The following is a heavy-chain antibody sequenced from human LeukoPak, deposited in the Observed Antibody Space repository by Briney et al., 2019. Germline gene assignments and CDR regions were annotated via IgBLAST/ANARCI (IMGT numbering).Heavy chain of an antibody. D-gene: IGHD5-12*01. CDR2: ISSSSRYI. J-gene: IGHJ6*03. CDR1: GFSFNTYS. CDR3: AKADTITIYYYYYYMDV. V-gene: IGHV3-21*01. Sequence: PGGSLRLSCAASGFSFNTYSMNWVRQTPGKGLEWVSSISSSSRYIYYADSVKGRFTISRDNSKNTLYLQMNSLRAEDTAVYYCAKADTITIYYYYYYMDVWGKGTTVTVSS.